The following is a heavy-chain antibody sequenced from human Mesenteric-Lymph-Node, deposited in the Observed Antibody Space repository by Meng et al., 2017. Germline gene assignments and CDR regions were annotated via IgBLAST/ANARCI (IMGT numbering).Heavy chain of an antibody. D-gene: IGHD2-15*01. CDR2: INPSGGST. CDR3: ARDLDCSGGSCYVPDY. J-gene: IGHJ4*02. CDR1: GYTFTSYY. V-gene: IGHV1-46*01. Sequence: QVQLVQSGAEVKKPGASVKVSCKASGYTFTSYYMHWVRQAPGQGLEWMGIINPSGGSTSYAQKFQGRVTMTRDTSTSTVYMELSSLRSEDTAVYYCARDLDCSGGSCYVPDYWGQGTLVTVSS.